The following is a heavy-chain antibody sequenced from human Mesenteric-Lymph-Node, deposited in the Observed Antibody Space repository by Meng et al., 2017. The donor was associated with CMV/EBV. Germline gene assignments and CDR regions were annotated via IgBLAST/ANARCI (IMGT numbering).Heavy chain of an antibody. V-gene: IGHV3-43*01. CDR2: ISWGGSST. J-gene: IGHJ4*02. CDR1: GVTFDDYT. CDR3: AKLGRFDS. Sequence: RLSCAASGVTFDDYTMNGVRKAPGKGLEWVSLISWGGSSTYYADSVKGRFTISRDNSKNSLYLQMNSLRTEDTALYYCAKLGRFDSWGQGTLVTVSS.